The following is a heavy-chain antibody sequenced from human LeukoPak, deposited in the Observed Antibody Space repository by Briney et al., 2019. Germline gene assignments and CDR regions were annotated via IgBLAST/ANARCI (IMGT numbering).Heavy chain of an antibody. CDR3: ARGRWGIAVAAYDY. D-gene: IGHD6-19*01. CDR1: GYTFTSYD. V-gene: IGHV1-8*03. Sequence: ASVKVSCKASGYTFTSYDINWVRQATGQGLEWMGWMNPSSGNTGYAQKFQGRVTITRNTSISTAYMELSSLRSEDTAVYYCARGRWGIAVAAYDYWGQGTLVAVSS. J-gene: IGHJ4*02. CDR2: MNPSSGNT.